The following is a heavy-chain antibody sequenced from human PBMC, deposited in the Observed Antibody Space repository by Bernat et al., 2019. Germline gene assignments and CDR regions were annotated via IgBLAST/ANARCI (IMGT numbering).Heavy chain of an antibody. Sequence: QVQLVQSGAEVKKPGASVKGSCKASDYTFPSDGLSWGRQAPGQVIDGMGWLNAHHGHTHYAEKFQGRVTMTTDTYTSTAYMELRGLRADDTAVYYCSRVTSIFGVVSSYYYYRDVGGEGTTVTVSS. V-gene: IGHV1-18*01. CDR2: LNAHHGHT. CDR3: SRVTSIFGVVSSYYYYRDV. D-gene: IGHD3-3*01. J-gene: IGHJ6*03. CDR1: DYTFPSDG.